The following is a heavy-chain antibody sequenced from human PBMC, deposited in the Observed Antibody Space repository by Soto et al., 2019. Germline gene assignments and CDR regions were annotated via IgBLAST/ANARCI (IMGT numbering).Heavy chain of an antibody. Sequence: PGRSLRLSCAASGFTFSDYYMSWIRQAPGNGLEWVSYISSSGSTIYYADSVKGRFTISRDNAKNSLYLQMNSLRAEDTAVYYCRVGYCSGGSCYAGDYWGQGTLVTVSS. CDR3: RVGYCSGGSCYAGDY. CDR1: GFTFSDYY. J-gene: IGHJ4*02. D-gene: IGHD2-15*01. CDR2: ISSSGSTI. V-gene: IGHV3-11*01.